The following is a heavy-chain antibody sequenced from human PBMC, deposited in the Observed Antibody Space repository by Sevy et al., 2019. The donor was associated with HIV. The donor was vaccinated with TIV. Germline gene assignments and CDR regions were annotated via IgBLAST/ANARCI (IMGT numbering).Heavy chain of an antibody. D-gene: IGHD3-22*01. Sequence: GGSLRLSCAASGFTFSNYAMNWVRQAPGKGLEWVSGISGSGDSGTKTNYADSVKGRFTISRDDSKNSLFLQLNSLRAEETAIYYCARKYDSSGYFDYWGQGTLVTVSS. V-gene: IGHV3-23*01. J-gene: IGHJ4*02. CDR2: ISGSGDSGTKT. CDR1: GFTFSNYA. CDR3: ARKYDSSGYFDY.